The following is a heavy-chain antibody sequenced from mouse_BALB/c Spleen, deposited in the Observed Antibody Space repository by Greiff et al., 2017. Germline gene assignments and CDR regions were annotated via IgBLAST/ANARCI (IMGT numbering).Heavy chain of an antibody. D-gene: IGHD1-1*01. CDR3: ARHRAYYYGSKEYFDV. J-gene: IGHJ1*01. CDR2: INPSNGRT. V-gene: IGHV1S81*02. CDR1: GYTFTSYW. Sequence: QVQLQQPGAELVKPGASVKLSCKASGYTFTSYWMHWVKQRPGQGLEWIGEINPSNGRTNYNEKFKSKATLTVDKSSSTAYMQLSSLTSEDSAVYYCARHRAYYYGSKEYFDVWGAGTTVTVSS.